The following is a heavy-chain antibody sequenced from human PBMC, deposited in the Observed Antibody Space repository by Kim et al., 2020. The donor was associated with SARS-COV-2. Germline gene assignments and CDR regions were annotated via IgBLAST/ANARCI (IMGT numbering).Heavy chain of an antibody. V-gene: IGHV3-30*04. Sequence: GGSLRLSCAASGFTFSSYAMHWVRQAPGKGLEWVAVISYDGSNKYYADSVKGRFTISRDNSKNTLYLQMNSLRAEDTAVYYCARGADTPLGGGDFDYWG. CDR1: GFTFSSYA. D-gene: IGHD5-18*01. CDR2: ISYDGSNK. J-gene: IGHJ4*01. CDR3: ARGADTPLGGGDFDY.